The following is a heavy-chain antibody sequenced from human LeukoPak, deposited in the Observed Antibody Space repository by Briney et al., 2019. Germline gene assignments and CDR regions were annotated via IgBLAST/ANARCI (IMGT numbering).Heavy chain of an antibody. CDR2: IYHSGST. Sequence: SETLSLTCAVSGGSISSSNWWSWVRQPPGKGLEWIGEIYHSGSTNYNPSLKSRVTISVDKSKNQFSLKLSSVTAADTAVYYCAREGIAAAGMINWFDPWGQGTLVTVSS. J-gene: IGHJ5*02. D-gene: IGHD6-13*01. CDR1: GGSISSSNW. CDR3: AREGIAAAGMINWFDP. V-gene: IGHV4-4*02.